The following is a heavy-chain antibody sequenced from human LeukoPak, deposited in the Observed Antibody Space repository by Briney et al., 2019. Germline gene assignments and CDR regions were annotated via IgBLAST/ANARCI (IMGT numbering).Heavy chain of an antibody. CDR2: INPNSGGT. Sequence: VASVKVSCKASGYTFTGYYMHWVRQAPGQGLEWMGRINPNSGGTNYAQKFQGRVTMNRDTSISTAYMELSRLRSDDTAVYYCARERAAAAGGIDYWGQGTLVTVSS. J-gene: IGHJ4*02. D-gene: IGHD6-13*01. V-gene: IGHV1-2*06. CDR3: ARERAAAAGGIDY. CDR1: GYTFTGYY.